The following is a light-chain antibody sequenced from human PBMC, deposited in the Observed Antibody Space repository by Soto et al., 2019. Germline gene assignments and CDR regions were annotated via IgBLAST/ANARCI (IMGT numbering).Light chain of an antibody. CDR1: QTVRNNY. J-gene: IGKJ4*01. Sequence: FVLTHSPGTLSLSPGERATLSCRASQTVRNNYLAWYQQKPGQAPRLLIYDASSRATGIPDRFSGGGSGTDFTLTISRLEPEDFAVYYCQQRGSWPQYTFGGGTKVDIK. CDR2: DAS. V-gene: IGKV3D-20*02. CDR3: QQRGSWPQYT.